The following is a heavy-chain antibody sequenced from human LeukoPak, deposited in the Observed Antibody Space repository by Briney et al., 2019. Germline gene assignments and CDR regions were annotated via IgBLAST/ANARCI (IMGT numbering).Heavy chain of an antibody. CDR1: GFTFSSYA. Sequence: GGSLRLSCAASGFTFSSYAMHWVRQAPGKGLEWVAVISYDGSNKYYADSVKGRFTISRDNSKNTLYLQMNSLRAEDTAVYYCARELGNLPNYWGQGTLVTVSS. CDR3: ARELGNLPNY. V-gene: IGHV3-30*14. J-gene: IGHJ4*02. CDR2: ISYDGSNK. D-gene: IGHD4-23*01.